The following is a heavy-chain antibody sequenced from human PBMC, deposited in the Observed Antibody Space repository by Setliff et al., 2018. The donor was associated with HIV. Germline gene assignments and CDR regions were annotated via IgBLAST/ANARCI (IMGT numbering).Heavy chain of an antibody. Sequence: SETLSLTCTVSGGSISSFYRSWIRQPPGKGLEWIGYIYTSGSTNYNPSLKSRVTLSVDTSKNQFSLKMTSVTAADTALYYCAREVDSQGDYWGQGTLVTVSS. CDR1: GGSISSFY. D-gene: IGHD2-21*01. CDR3: AREVDSQGDY. V-gene: IGHV4-4*08. CDR2: IYTSGST. J-gene: IGHJ4*02.